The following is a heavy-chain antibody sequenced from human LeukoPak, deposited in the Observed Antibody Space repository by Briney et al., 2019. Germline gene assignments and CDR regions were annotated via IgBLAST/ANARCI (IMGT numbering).Heavy chain of an antibody. J-gene: IGHJ4*02. CDR3: ATYRQVLLPFES. D-gene: IGHD2-8*02. V-gene: IGHV3-30*03. CDR1: GFTFSSYG. Sequence: PGGSLRLSCAASGFTFSSYGMHWVRQAPGKGLEWVAVISYDGSNKYYADSVKGRFTISRDNSKNTLYLQMNSLRAEDTAIYYCATYRQVLLPFESWGQGTPVTVSS. CDR2: ISYDGSNK.